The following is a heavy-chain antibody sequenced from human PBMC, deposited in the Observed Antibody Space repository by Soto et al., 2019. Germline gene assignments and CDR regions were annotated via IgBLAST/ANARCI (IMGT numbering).Heavy chain of an antibody. Sequence: SVKVSFKASGGTFSSYSISWVRQAPGQWLELMGGIIPIFGTANYAQKFQGRVTITADESTSTAYMELSSLRSEGTAVYYCARIGKDAAENDWVDTCGPGTRVTVSS. CDR1: GGTFSSYS. J-gene: IGHJ5*02. CDR2: IIPIFGTA. V-gene: IGHV1-69*13. D-gene: IGHD6-13*01. CDR3: ARIGKDAAENDWVDT.